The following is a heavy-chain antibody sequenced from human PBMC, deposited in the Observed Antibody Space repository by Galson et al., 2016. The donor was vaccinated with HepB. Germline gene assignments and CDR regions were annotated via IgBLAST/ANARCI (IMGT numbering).Heavy chain of an antibody. Sequence: SVKVSCKASGGIFTTYAISWVRQAPGQGLEWMGGILPIFGAANYAQKFQGRLTITADESTSTAHMELSSLRSEDTAVYYATYCGGDCYSTNYHGMDVWGQGTTVTVS. CDR3: TYCGGDCYSTNYHGMDV. V-gene: IGHV1-69*13. CDR1: GGIFTTYA. CDR2: ILPIFGAA. J-gene: IGHJ6*02. D-gene: IGHD2-21*02.